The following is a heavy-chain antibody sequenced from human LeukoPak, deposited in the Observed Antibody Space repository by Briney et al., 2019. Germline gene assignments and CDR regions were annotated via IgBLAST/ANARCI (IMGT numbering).Heavy chain of an antibody. V-gene: IGHV3-7*01. CDR2: INQNGSAK. Sequence: GGSLRLSCAASGFTFSNYWMSWVRQAPGKGLEWVANINQNGSAKYYVDSVKGRFTISRDNAKNSLYLQMNSLRPEDTAVYYCARYYGDYWGQGTLVTVSS. CDR3: ARYYGDY. J-gene: IGHJ4*02. D-gene: IGHD4-17*01. CDR1: GFTFSNYW.